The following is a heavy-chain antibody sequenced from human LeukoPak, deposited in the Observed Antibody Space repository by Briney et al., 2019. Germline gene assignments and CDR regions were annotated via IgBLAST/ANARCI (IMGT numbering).Heavy chain of an antibody. V-gene: IGHV1-69*13. Sequence: SVKVSCMASGGTFSSYASRWVRQAPGQRLEWMGGIIAILGTANYAQKFQSRVTITEDESTSTAYMELSSLSSADTAVYYCAREGYSYEFGYWGQGTLVTVSS. CDR1: GGTFSSYA. CDR2: IIAILGTA. CDR3: AREGYSYEFGY. J-gene: IGHJ4*02. D-gene: IGHD5-18*01.